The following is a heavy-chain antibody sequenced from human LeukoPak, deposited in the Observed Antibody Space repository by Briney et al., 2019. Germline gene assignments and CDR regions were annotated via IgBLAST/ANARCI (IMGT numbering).Heavy chain of an antibody. CDR2: IYNGGST. CDR3: ARDRNRGYDVLDY. D-gene: IGHD5-12*01. V-gene: IGHV3-53*01. J-gene: IGHJ4*02. Sequence: GGSLRLSCAASGFTVSSTYMNWVRQAPGRGLERVYVIYNGGSTSYADSVKGRFTIPRDNSKNTLYLQMNTLSVEDTAVYYCARDRNRGYDVLDYWGQGTLVTVSS. CDR1: GFTVSSTY.